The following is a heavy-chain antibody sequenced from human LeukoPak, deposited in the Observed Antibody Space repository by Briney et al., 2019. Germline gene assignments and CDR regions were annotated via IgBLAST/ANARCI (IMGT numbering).Heavy chain of an antibody. J-gene: IGHJ4*02. CDR3: ARTNDYSNYGFDY. Sequence: ASVKVSCKASGYTFTGYYMHWVRQAPGLGLEWMGWINPNSGGTNYTQKFQGRVTMTRDTSISTAYMELSRLRSDDTAVYYCARTNDYSNYGFDYWGQGTLVTVSS. CDR1: GYTFTGYY. V-gene: IGHV1-2*02. D-gene: IGHD4-11*01. CDR2: INPNSGGT.